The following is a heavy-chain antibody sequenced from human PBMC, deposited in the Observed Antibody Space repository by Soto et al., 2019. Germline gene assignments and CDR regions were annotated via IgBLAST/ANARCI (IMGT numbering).Heavy chain of an antibody. D-gene: IGHD2-2*01. V-gene: IGHV1-8*01. CDR3: ARGEGYCSSTSCENWFDP. CDR2: MNPNSGNT. J-gene: IGHJ5*02. CDR1: GYTFTSYD. Sequence: QVQLVQSGAEVKKPVASVKVSCKASGYTFTSYDINWGRQATGQGLEWMGWMNPNSGNTGYAQKFPGRVTMTRNTSISTAYMDLSSLRSEDTAVYYCARGEGYCSSTSCENWFDPWGQGTLVTVSS.